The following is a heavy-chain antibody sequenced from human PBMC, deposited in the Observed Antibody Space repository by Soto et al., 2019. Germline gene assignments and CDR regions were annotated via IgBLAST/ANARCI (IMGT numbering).Heavy chain of an antibody. CDR2: IYHSGST. CDR3: ARDKITGLFDY. D-gene: IGHD2-8*02. V-gene: IGHV4-30-2*01. J-gene: IGHJ4*02. CDR1: GGSISSGGYS. Sequence: SETLSLTCAVSGGSISSGGYSWSWIRQPPGKGLEWIGYIYHSGSTNYNPSLKSRVTISVDTSKNQFSLKLTSVTAADTTVYYCARDKITGLFDYWGQGTLVTVSS.